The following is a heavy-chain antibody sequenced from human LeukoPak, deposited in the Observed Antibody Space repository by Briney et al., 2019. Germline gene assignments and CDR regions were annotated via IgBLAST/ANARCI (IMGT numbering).Heavy chain of an antibody. CDR2: ISFDGRNG. Sequence: GGSLRLSCAASGFIFSNYGMNWVRQAPGKGLEWVAIISFDGRNGYYAESAKGRFTISRDNSKNMVYLQINSLRPEDTAVYYCARVLGLYDYWGQGTLVTVSS. D-gene: IGHD3-16*02. CDR1: GFIFSNYG. V-gene: IGHV3-30*03. J-gene: IGHJ4*02. CDR3: ARVLGLYDY.